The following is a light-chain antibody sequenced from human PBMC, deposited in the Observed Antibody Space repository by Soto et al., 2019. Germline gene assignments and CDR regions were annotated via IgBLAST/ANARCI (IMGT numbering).Light chain of an antibody. CDR1: QSIRSY. CDR2: AAS. J-gene: IGKJ1*01. Sequence: DIHLTQSPTSLSAYVGHRVTISYRASQSIRSYLNWYQQKPGKAPKLLIYAASSLQSGVQSRFSGSGSGTDFTLTIKSLAPEDFATYYCKHYNSYSEAFGQGTKV. CDR3: KHYNSYSEA. V-gene: IGKV1-39*01.